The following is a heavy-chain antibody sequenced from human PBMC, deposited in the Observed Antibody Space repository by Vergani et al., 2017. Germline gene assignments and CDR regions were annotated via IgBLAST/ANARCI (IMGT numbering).Heavy chain of an antibody. J-gene: IGHJ5*02. Sequence: QVQLQESGPGLLKPSQTLSLTCTVSGASVSRGTYYWTWIRQPAGKKLEWIVRMYTSGHTIYNPSLESRVTMSVDTSKNQFSLKLSSVTAADTAVYYCARVRQGLQKGNWFDPWGQGTLVSVSS. D-gene: IGHD5-24*01. CDR2: MYTSGHT. CDR3: ARVRQGLQKGNWFDP. CDR1: GASVSRGTYY. V-gene: IGHV4-61*02.